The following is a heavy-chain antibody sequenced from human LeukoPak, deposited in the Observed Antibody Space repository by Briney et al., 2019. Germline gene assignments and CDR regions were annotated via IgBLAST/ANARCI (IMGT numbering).Heavy chain of an antibody. D-gene: IGHD3-3*01. J-gene: IGHJ3*02. V-gene: IGHV1-69*13. Sequence: GASVKVSCKASGGTFSSYAISWVRQAPGQGLEWMGGIIPIFGTANYAQKFQGRVTITADESTSTAYMELSSLRSEDTAVYYCAGYGIKNLNYDFWSGGWAFDIWGQGTMVTVSS. CDR1: GGTFSSYA. CDR2: IIPIFGTA. CDR3: AGYGIKNLNYDFWSGGWAFDI.